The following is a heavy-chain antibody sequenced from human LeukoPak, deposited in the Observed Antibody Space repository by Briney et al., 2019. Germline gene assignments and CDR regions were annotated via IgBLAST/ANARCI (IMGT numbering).Heavy chain of an antibody. D-gene: IGHD3-3*01. J-gene: IGHJ3*02. CDR3: ARDRRFLEWSLRAFDI. CDR2: IIPIFGTA. CDR1: VGTFSSYA. V-gene: IGHV1-69*13. Sequence: SVKVSCKASVGTFSSYAISWVRQAPGQGREWMGGIIPIFGTANYAQKFQGRVPITADESTSTAYMELSSLRSEDTAVYYCARDRRFLEWSLRAFDIWGQGTMVTVSS.